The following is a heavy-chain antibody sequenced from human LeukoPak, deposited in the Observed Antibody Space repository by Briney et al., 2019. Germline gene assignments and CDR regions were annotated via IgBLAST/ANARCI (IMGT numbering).Heavy chain of an antibody. J-gene: IGHJ3*02. V-gene: IGHV4-61*02. CDR1: GGSISSGSYF. D-gene: IGHD2-21*01. CDR2: IHTSGTT. CDR3: ARGGGDDAFDI. Sequence: PSQTLSLTCSVSGGSISSGSYFWSCIRQPAGKGLEWIGRIHTSGTTNYNPSLKSRVTISLDRSKNQFSLNLSSVTDSDTAVYYCARGGGDDAFDIWGQGTMVTVSS.